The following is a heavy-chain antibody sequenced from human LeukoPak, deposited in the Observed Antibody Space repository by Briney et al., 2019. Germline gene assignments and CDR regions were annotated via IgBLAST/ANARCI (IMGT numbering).Heavy chain of an antibody. V-gene: IGHV4-39*07. Sequence: SETLSLTCTVSGGSISSSSYYWGWIRQPPGKGLEWIGSIYYSGSTYYSPSLKSRVTISVDTSKNQFSLKLSSVTAADTAVYYCARRLTTLDAFDIWGQGTMVTVSS. CDR1: GGSISSSSYY. CDR2: IYYSGST. CDR3: ARRLTTLDAFDI. J-gene: IGHJ3*02. D-gene: IGHD1-1*01.